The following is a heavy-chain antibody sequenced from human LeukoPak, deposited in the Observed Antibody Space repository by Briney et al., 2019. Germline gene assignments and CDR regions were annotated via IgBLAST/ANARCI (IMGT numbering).Heavy chain of an antibody. J-gene: IGHJ3*02. Sequence: SETLSLTCTVSGGSVSSGNYYWSWIRQPPGKGLEWIGFMSNSGHTDSNASLKSRVTISVDTSKNQFSLKLTSVTAADTAVYYCTRGGDPGAFDIWGQGTMVTVSS. V-gene: IGHV4-61*01. CDR3: TRGGDPGAFDI. D-gene: IGHD3-10*01. CDR1: GGSVSSGNYY. CDR2: MSNSGHT.